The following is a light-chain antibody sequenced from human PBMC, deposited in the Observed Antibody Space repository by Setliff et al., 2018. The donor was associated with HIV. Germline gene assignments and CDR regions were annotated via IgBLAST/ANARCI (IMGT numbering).Light chain of an antibody. CDR3: SSYTSSSTRV. CDR1: STDVGRYIF. J-gene: IGLJ1*01. Sequence: QSALTQPASVSGSPGQSITISCTGSSTDVGRYIFVSWYQQHPGKAPRLMIFDVSNRPSGVSNRFSGPKSGSTASLTISGLQPEDEADYYCSSYTSSSTRVFGTGTKVTVL. CDR2: DVS. V-gene: IGLV2-14*03.